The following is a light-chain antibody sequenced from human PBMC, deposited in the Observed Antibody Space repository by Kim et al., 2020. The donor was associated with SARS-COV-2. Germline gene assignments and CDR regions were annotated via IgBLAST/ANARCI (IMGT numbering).Light chain of an antibody. CDR1: SNIVGNQG. J-gene: IGLJ3*02. Sequence: QAGLTQPPSVSKGLRQTATLTCTGNSNIVGNQGAAWLQQHQGHPPKLLSYRNNNRPSGISERLSASRSGNTASLTITGLQPEDEADYYCSALDSSLSAHEVFGGGTNLTVL. CDR3: SALDSSLSAHEV. V-gene: IGLV10-54*02. CDR2: RNN.